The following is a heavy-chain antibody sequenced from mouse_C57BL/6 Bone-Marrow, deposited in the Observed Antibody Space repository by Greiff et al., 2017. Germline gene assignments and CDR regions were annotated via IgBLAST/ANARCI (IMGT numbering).Heavy chain of an antibody. CDR1: GYSFTDYN. CDR2: INHNYGTT. CDR3: ARGYDYDYAMDY. V-gene: IGHV1-39*01. Sequence: VQLQQSGPELVKPGASVPISCKASGYSFTDYNMNWVKQSNGKTLEWIGVINHNYGTTSYNQKFKGKATLTVDQSSSTAYMQLNSRTSEDSAVYYCARGYDYDYAMDYWGQGTSVTVSS. J-gene: IGHJ4*01. D-gene: IGHD2-4*01.